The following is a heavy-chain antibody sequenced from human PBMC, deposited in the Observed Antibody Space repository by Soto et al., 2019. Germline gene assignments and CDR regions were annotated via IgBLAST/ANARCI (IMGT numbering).Heavy chain of an antibody. CDR2: IYHTGST. J-gene: IGHJ6*02. D-gene: IGHD1-1*01. CDR3: AKDLEYNWNAPSYGMDV. V-gene: IGHV4-59*02. CDR1: GGSVNRFYY. Sequence: SETLSLTCSVSGGSVNRFYYWSWIRQPPGKGLEWLGYIYHTGSTNYQPSLKSRVTISLDTSKNQFSLNLNSLRAEDTAVYYCAKDLEYNWNAPSYGMDVWGQGTTVTVSS.